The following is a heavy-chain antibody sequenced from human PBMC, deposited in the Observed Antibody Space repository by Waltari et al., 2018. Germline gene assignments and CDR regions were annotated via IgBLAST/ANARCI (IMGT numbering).Heavy chain of an antibody. Sequence: EVQLLESGGGLVQPGGSLRLSCAASGFTFRRYSRVWVRQAPGKGLGWVSAISGSGGSTYYADSVKGRFTISRDNSKNTLYLQMNSLRAEDTAVYYCAKDRIAVAGGFDYWGQGTLVTVSS. CDR3: AKDRIAVAGGFDY. CDR1: GFTFRRYS. CDR2: ISGSGGST. D-gene: IGHD6-19*01. V-gene: IGHV3-23*01. J-gene: IGHJ4*02.